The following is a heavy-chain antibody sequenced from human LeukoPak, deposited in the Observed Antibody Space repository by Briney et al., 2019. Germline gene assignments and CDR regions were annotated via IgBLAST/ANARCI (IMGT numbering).Heavy chain of an antibody. CDR2: ITISSTYI. V-gene: IGHV3-21*01. D-gene: IGHD4-17*01. Sequence: GSLRLSCAASGSTFSTYNINWVRQTPGKGLEWVSSITISSTYIYYADSVKGRFTISRDNAKNSLYLQMNSLRAEDTAVYYCARGGDYGFYYFDYWGQGTLVTVSS. CDR3: ARGGDYGFYYFDY. J-gene: IGHJ4*02. CDR1: GSTFSTYN.